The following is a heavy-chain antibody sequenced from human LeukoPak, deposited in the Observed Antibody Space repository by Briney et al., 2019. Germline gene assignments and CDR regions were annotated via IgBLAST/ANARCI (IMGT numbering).Heavy chain of an antibody. V-gene: IGHV3-11*04. Sequence: GGSLRLSCAASGFRFDSFYVGWIRQVPGKGLDYIALISASGAVPYYAESVKGRFTISRDNAKNSVSLQMNSLSADDTAVYYCARSLIVASEDYWGQGTLVTVSS. J-gene: IGHJ4*02. CDR2: ISASGAVP. D-gene: IGHD3-22*01. CDR1: GFRFDSFY. CDR3: ARSLIVASEDY.